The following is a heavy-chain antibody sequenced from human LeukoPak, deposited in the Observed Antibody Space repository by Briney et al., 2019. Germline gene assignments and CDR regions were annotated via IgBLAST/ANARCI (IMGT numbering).Heavy chain of an antibody. CDR2: IYYSGST. CDR3: ARDQGHSGWPGWYYGMDV. J-gene: IGHJ6*02. V-gene: IGHV4-59*01. Sequence: SETLSLTCTVSGGSISSYYWSWIRQPPGKGLEWIGYIYYSGSTNYNPSLKSRVTISVDTSKNQFSLKLSSVTAADTAVYYCARDQGHSGWPGWYYGMDVWGQGTTVTVSS. CDR1: GGSISSYY. D-gene: IGHD6-19*01.